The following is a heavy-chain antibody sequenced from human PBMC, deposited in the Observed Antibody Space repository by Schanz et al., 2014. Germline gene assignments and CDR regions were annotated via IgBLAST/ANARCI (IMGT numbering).Heavy chain of an antibody. V-gene: IGHV1-2*02. J-gene: IGHJ4*02. Sequence: QVQLVESGAEVKKPGASVKVSCQASGRPLSAYHIHWARQAPGQGLQWMGWVSPVSGGTNYAQKFQGRVTMTWDTSVDTAYMGLTSLTYDDTAVYYCAREVERSRIRNFDSWGQGTLVTVSS. CDR1: GRPLSAYH. D-gene: IGHD3-3*01. CDR2: VSPVSGGT. CDR3: AREVERSRIRNFDS.